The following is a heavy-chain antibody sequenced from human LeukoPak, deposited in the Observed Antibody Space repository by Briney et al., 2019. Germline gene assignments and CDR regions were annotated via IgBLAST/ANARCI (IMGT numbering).Heavy chain of an antibody. Sequence: GASVKVSCKASGYTFSNYDINWVRQATGQGLEWMGWMNLNSGNTGYAQKFQGRVTITRNTSISTAYMELSSLRSEDTAVYYCARASSSVAALALTLTDYYYMDVWGKGTTVTVSS. CDR2: MNLNSGNT. J-gene: IGHJ6*03. D-gene: IGHD6-6*01. CDR1: GYTFSNYD. CDR3: ARASSSVAALALTLTDYYYMDV. V-gene: IGHV1-8*03.